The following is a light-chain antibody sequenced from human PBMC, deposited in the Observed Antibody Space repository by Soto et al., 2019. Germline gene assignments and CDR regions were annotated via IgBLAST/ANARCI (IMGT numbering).Light chain of an antibody. CDR1: SSDVGGYNY. J-gene: IGLJ3*02. CDR3: SSYTSSNTWV. Sequence: QPVLTQPASVSGSPGQSITISCTGTSSDVGGYNYVSWYQQHPGKAPKLMIYEVSNRPSGVSDRFSGSKSGNTASLTISGLQAEDEADYYCSSYTSSNTWVFGGGTKLTVL. V-gene: IGLV2-14*01. CDR2: EVS.